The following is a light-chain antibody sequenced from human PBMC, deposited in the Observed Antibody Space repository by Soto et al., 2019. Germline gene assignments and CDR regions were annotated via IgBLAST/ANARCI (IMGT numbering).Light chain of an antibody. CDR2: AAS. Sequence: ASLMTQSPSSFSASPGDRVPITCRASQSISSWLAWYQQKPGKAPKLLICAASTLQSGVPSRFSGSGSGTDFTLTISSLQPEDFATYYCQRLNSYPITFGQGTRLEIK. V-gene: IGKV1-8*01. CDR3: QRLNSYPIT. J-gene: IGKJ5*01. CDR1: QSISSW.